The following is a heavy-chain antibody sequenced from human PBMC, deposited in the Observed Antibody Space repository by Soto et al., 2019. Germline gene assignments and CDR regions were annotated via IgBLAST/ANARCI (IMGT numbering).Heavy chain of an antibody. V-gene: IGHV4-31*03. Sequence: SETLSLTCTVSGGSISSGGYYWSWIRQHPGKGLEWIGYIYYSGSTYYNPSLKSRVTISVDTSKNQFSLKLSSVTAADTAVYYCARVSWTIAENWFDPWGQGTLVTVSS. CDR3: ARVSWTIAENWFDP. D-gene: IGHD6-13*01. CDR2: IYYSGST. J-gene: IGHJ5*02. CDR1: GGSISSGGYY.